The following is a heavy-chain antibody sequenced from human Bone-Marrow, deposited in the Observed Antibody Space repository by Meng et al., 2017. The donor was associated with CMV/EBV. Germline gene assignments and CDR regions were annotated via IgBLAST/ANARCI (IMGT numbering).Heavy chain of an antibody. V-gene: IGHV3-30*02. J-gene: IGHJ4*02. Sequence: GGSLRLSCTASGFTFSSSSMTWVRQPPGKGLQWVAFIRYDGSHQYYEDSVKGRFTISRDNSRNTLYLQMNSLRTDDTAVYYCARGEAGTHFDNWGQGTLVTVSS. CDR2: IRYDGSHQ. CDR1: GFTFSSSS. D-gene: IGHD6-13*01. CDR3: ARGEAGTHFDN.